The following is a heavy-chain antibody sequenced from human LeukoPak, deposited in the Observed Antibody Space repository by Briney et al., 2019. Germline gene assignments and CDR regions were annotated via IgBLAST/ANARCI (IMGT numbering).Heavy chain of an antibody. Sequence: SETLSLTCTVSGASISSYYWSWLRQPAGKGLEWIGRIYTSGNTSYNPSLKSRVTMSVDTSKNQFSLKLSSVTAADTAVYYCARDAFSGGTRFDPWGQGTLVTVSS. D-gene: IGHD1-1*01. CDR3: ARDAFSGGTRFDP. CDR2: IYTSGNT. CDR1: GASISSYY. J-gene: IGHJ5*02. V-gene: IGHV4-4*07.